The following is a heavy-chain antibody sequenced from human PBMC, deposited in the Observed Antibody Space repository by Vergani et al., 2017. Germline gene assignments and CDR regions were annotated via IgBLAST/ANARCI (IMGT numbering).Heavy chain of an antibody. CDR3: ASRDITSFGVVILRGYYYYGMDV. D-gene: IGHD3-3*01. CDR1: GGTFSSYA. V-gene: IGHV1-69*01. CDR2: IIPIFGTA. Sequence: QVQLVQSGAEVKNPRSSVKVSCKASGGTFSSYAISWVRHAPGQGLEWMGGIIPIFGTANYAQKFQGRVTITADESTRTAYMELSSLRSEDTAVYYGASRDITSFGVVILRGYYYYGMDVWGQGTTVTVSS. J-gene: IGHJ6*02.